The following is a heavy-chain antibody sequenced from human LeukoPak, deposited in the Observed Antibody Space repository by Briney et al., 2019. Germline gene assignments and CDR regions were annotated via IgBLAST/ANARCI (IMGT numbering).Heavy chain of an antibody. CDR3: ARGQRRAPQPRSGSYSLDY. V-gene: IGHV4-39*01. CDR2: IFHTGNT. J-gene: IGHJ4*02. D-gene: IGHD3-10*01. Sequence: PSETLSLTCAVSGHSISSSDYYWGWIRQPPGKGLEWIGTIFHTGNTYYKSSLKSRVTISVGTSKNQFSLNLSSATAADTAVYYCARGQRRAPQPRSGSYSLDYWGQGTLVTVSS. CDR1: GHSISSSDYY.